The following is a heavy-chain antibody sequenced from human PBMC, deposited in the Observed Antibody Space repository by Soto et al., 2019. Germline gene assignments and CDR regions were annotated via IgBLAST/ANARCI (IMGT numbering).Heavy chain of an antibody. CDR2: ISSSSSYI. Sequence: EVQLVESGGGLVKPGGSLRLSCAASGFTFSSYSMNWVRQAPGKGLEWVSSISSSSSYIYYADSVKGRFTISRDNAKNSLYLQMNSLRAEDTAVYYCARDNHLVRARLFDYWGQGTLVTVSS. J-gene: IGHJ4*02. CDR3: ARDNHLVRARLFDY. D-gene: IGHD1-26*01. CDR1: GFTFSSYS. V-gene: IGHV3-21*01.